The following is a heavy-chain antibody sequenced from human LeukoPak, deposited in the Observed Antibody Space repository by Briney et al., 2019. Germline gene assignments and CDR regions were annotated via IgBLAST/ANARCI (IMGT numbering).Heavy chain of an antibody. CDR2: ISSSSSYI. Sequence: GGSLRLSCAASGFTFSSYSMNWVRQAPGKGLEWVSSISSSSSYIYYADSVKGRFTISRDNAKNSLYLQMNSLRAEDTAVYYCASTPGIAVAVDYWGQGTLVTISS. CDR1: GFTFSSYS. D-gene: IGHD6-19*01. J-gene: IGHJ4*02. CDR3: ASTPGIAVAVDY. V-gene: IGHV3-21*01.